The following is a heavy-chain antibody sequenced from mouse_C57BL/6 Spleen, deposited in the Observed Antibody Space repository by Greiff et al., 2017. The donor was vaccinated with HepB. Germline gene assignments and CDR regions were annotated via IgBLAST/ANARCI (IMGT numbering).Heavy chain of an antibody. J-gene: IGHJ1*03. D-gene: IGHD2-4*01. V-gene: IGHV5-15*01. CDR1: GFTFSDYG. CDR2: ISNLAYSI. CDR3: ARRGVYYDYDGYFDV. Sequence: EVNVVESGGGLVQPGGSLKLSCAASGFTFSDYGMAWVRQAPRKGPEWVAFISNLAYSIYYADTVTGRFTISRENAKNTLYLEMSSLRSEDTAMYYCARRGVYYDYDGYFDVWGTGTTVTVSS.